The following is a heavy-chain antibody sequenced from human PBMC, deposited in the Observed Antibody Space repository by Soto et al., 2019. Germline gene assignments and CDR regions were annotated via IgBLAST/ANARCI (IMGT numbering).Heavy chain of an antibody. D-gene: IGHD2-2*01. CDR2: IIPIFGTA. J-gene: IGHJ6*02. Sequence: QVQLVQSGAEVKKPGSSVKVSCKASGGTFSSYAISWVRQAPGQGIEWMGGIIPIFGTANYAQKFQGRVTITADKSTSTAYMELSSLRSEDTAVYYCARGTIVVVPAAVGGYYGMDVWGQGTTVTVSS. V-gene: IGHV1-69*06. CDR1: GGTFSSYA. CDR3: ARGTIVVVPAAVGGYYGMDV.